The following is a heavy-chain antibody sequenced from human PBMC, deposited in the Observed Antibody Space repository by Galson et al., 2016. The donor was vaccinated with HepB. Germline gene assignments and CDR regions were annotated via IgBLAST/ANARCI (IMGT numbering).Heavy chain of an antibody. CDR1: GYTFGIYH. Sequence: SVKVSCKASGYTFGIYHIHWVRQAPGQGLEWMGVINPSGGSTDYTQTFQGRVTMTRDTSTSTVFMELSGLRSGDTAVYYCARDLGVEQPPYCYYYGLDVWGQGTTVIVSS. CDR2: INPSGGST. D-gene: IGHD1/OR15-1a*01. J-gene: IGHJ6*02. CDR3: ARDLGVEQPPYCYYYGLDV. V-gene: IGHV1-46*01.